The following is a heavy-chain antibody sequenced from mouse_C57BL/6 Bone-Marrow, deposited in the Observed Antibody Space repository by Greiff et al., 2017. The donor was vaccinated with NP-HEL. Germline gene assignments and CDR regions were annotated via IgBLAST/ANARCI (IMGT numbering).Heavy chain of an antibody. CDR3: ARSYYYGSRGFDY. Sequence: QVHVKQPGTELVKPGASVKLSCKASGYTFTSYWMHWVKQRPGQGLEWIGNINPSNGGTNYNEKFKSKATLTVDKSSSTAYMQLSSLTSEDSAVYYCARSYYYGSRGFDYWGQGTTLTVSS. CDR2: INPSNGGT. J-gene: IGHJ2*01. V-gene: IGHV1-53*01. D-gene: IGHD1-1*01. CDR1: GYTFTSYW.